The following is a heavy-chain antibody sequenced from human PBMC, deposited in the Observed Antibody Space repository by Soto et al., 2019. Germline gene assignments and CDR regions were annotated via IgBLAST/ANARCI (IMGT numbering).Heavy chain of an antibody. Sequence: EVQLVESGGGLVKPGGSLRLSCAASGFTFSSYSMNWVRQAPGKGLEWVSSISSSSSYIYYADSVKGRFTISRDNAKNSLYLQMTSLRAEDTAVYYCASRTMVRGDGYWGQGTLVTVSS. J-gene: IGHJ4*02. V-gene: IGHV3-21*01. CDR2: ISSSSSYI. CDR3: ASRTMVRGDGY. CDR1: GFTFSSYS. D-gene: IGHD3-10*01.